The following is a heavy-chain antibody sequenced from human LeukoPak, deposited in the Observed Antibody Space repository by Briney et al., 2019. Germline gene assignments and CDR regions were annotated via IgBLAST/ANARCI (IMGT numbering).Heavy chain of an antibody. CDR2: IYPGDSDT. Sequence: GESLKISCKGSGYSFSSYWIGWVRQMPGKGLDWIGIIYPGDSDTRYSPSFQDQVTISADKSISTAYLQWSSLQASDTAMYYCARQGFYGSGNRPFDYWGQGTLVTVSS. CDR1: GYSFSSYW. CDR3: ARQGFYGSGNRPFDY. J-gene: IGHJ4*02. D-gene: IGHD3-10*01. V-gene: IGHV5-51*01.